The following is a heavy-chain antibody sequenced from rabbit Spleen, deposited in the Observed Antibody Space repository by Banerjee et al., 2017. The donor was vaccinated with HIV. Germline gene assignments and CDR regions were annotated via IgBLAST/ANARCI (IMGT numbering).Heavy chain of an antibody. J-gene: IGHJ4*01. V-gene: IGHV1S45*01. D-gene: IGHD3-1*01. Sequence: QEQLVESGGDLVKPEGSLTLTCTASGFSFSSSYYMCWVRQAPGKGLELIACIDTDSGDSYYATWAKGRFTISKASSTTVTLQMTSLTAADTATYFCARDLPGAIGWNFNLWGQGTLVTVS. CDR3: ARDLPGAIGWNFNL. CDR1: GFSFSSSYY. CDR2: IDTDSGDS.